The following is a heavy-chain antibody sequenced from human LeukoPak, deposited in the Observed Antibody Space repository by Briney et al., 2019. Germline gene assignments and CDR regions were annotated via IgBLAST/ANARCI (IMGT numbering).Heavy chain of an antibody. J-gene: IGHJ4*02. CDR2: IYPGDSAT. CDR1: GYSFTNYW. D-gene: IGHD5-18*01. V-gene: IGHV5-51*01. CDR3: ATSLTEDTGIDY. Sequence: GESLKISCKGSGYSFTNYWIGWVRQMPGKGLEWMGIIYPGDSATTYSPSFQGQITISADKSISTAYLQWSSLKASDTAMYYCATSLTEDTGIDYWGQGTLVTVSS.